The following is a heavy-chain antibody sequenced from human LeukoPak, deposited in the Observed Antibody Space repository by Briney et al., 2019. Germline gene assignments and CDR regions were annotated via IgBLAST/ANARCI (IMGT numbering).Heavy chain of an antibody. CDR2: ISSSGRNI. D-gene: IGHD5-18*01. J-gene: IGHJ4*02. CDR3: ARDPVQLWSKDY. V-gene: IGHV3-48*03. CDR1: GFTFSNYE. Sequence: GGSLRLSCAASGFTFSNYEFNWVRQAPGKGLEWVSYISSSGRNIYYADSVKGRFTVSRDNAKNTLSLQMNSLRAEDTAVYYCARDPVQLWSKDYWGQGTLVTVSS.